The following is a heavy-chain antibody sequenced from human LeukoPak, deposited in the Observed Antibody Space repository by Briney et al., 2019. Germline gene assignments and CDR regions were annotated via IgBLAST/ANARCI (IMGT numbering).Heavy chain of an antibody. CDR3: ATDTVFWSGSRWFDP. Sequence: GASVKVSCKVSGYTLTELSMHWVRQAPGKGLEWMGGFDPEDGETIYAQKFQGRVTMTEDTSTDTAYMELSSLRSEDTAVYYCATDTVFWSGSRWFDPWGQGTLVTVSS. D-gene: IGHD3-3*01. V-gene: IGHV1-24*01. CDR1: GYTLTELS. CDR2: FDPEDGET. J-gene: IGHJ5*02.